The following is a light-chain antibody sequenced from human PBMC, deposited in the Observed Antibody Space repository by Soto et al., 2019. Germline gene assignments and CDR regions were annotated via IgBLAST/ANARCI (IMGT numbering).Light chain of an antibody. CDR3: SSYTSASTPLV. CDR1: GSDVGGYNY. V-gene: IGLV2-14*01. CDR2: DVS. Sequence: QSVLTQPASVSGSPGQSITISCTGTGSDVGGYNYVSWYQQHPGKAPKVMIYDVSNRPSGVSNRFSGSKSGNTASLTISGLQAEDEADYYCSSYTSASTPLVFGGWTKVTVL. J-gene: IGLJ2*01.